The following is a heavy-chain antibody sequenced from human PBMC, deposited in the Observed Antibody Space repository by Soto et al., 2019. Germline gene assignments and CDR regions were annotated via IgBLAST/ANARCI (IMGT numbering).Heavy chain of an antibody. D-gene: IGHD6-25*01. CDR2: ISPRGGST. J-gene: IGHJ6*01. CDR1: GYSFTNYY. V-gene: IGHV1-46*03. CDR3: ARPVGGNYGMDV. Sequence: QVQLVQSGAEVKKPGASVKVSCTASGYSFTNYYMHWVRQAPGQGLEWMGVISPRGGSTTYAEKFQGRVTMTSDSSRATVHMELSSLRSDDTAVYYCARPVGGNYGMDVWGQGTTVTVSS.